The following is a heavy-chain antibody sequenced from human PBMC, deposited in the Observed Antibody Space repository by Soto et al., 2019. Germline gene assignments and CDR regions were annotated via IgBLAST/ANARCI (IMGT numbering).Heavy chain of an antibody. V-gene: IGHV1-24*01. CDR2: VDPEHGEA. J-gene: IGHJ2*01. D-gene: IGHD3-3*01. CDR3: ASTPLEWLSQVVRIWYFDL. CDR1: GYTLTSLS. Sequence: ASVKVSCKVSGYTLTSLSIHWVRQTPGKGLEWMGGVDPEHGEAVYAQKFRGRVTLTEDTSTDTAYMELNSLKSEDTAVYYCASTPLEWLSQVVRIWYFDLWGSGTPVTVSS.